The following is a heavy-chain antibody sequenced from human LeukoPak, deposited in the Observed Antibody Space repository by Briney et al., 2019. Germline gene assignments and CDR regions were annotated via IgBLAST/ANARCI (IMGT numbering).Heavy chain of an antibody. V-gene: IGHV3-21*04. J-gene: IGHJ4*02. CDR3: ARWPRWLQSAGGFDY. Sequence: GGSLRLSYAASGFTFSSSAMNWVRQAPGKGLEWVSSINNVGSHIYYADSVKGRFTISRDNSKNTLYLQMNSLRAEDTAVYYCARWPRWLQSAGGFDYWGQGTLVTVSS. CDR1: GFTFSSSA. D-gene: IGHD5-24*01. CDR2: INNVGSHI.